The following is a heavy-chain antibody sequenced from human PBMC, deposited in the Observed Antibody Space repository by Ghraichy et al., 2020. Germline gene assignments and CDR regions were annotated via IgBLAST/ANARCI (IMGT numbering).Heavy chain of an antibody. CDR3: AKDRPTAEGGWSFDY. D-gene: IGHD6-19*01. CDR2: ISGSGGST. CDR1: GFTFSSYA. J-gene: IGHJ4*02. Sequence: GESLNISCAASGFTFSSYAMSWVRQAPGKGLEWVSAISGSGGSTYYADSVKGRFTISRDNSKNTLYLQMNSLRAEDTAVYYCAKDRPTAEGGWSFDYWGQGTLVTVSS. V-gene: IGHV3-23*01.